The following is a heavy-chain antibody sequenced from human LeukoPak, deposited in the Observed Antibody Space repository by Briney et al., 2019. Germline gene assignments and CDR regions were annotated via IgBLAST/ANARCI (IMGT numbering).Heavy chain of an antibody. D-gene: IGHD5-18*01. CDR2: MKHDGIEK. CDR1: GFTFGSYW. V-gene: IGHV3-7*01. Sequence: PGGSLRLSCAASGFTFGSYWMTWVRQAPGEGLEWVANMKHDGIEKYYVDSVKGRFTISRDNTKNSLYLQMNSLRAEDTAVYYCTTDCPWIQLCYVDYWGQGTLVTVSS. CDR3: TTDCPWIQLCYVDY. J-gene: IGHJ4*02.